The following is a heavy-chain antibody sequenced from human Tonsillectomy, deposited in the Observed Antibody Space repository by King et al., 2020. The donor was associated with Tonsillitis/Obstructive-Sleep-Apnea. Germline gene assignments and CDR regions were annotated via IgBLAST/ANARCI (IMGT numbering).Heavy chain of an antibody. J-gene: IGHJ6*03. CDR3: AGGSSGDYYYYYMDI. V-gene: IGHV1-69*01. CDR2: IIPIFGTA. CDR1: GGTFSSYA. Sequence: QLVQSGAEVKQPGSSVKVSCKASGGTFSSYAISWMRQAPGQGLEWMGGIIPIFGTANYAQKFQGRITITADEFTSTAYMELISLRSEDTALYYCAGGSSGDYYYYYMDIWGKGTTVTVSS. D-gene: IGHD3-10*01.